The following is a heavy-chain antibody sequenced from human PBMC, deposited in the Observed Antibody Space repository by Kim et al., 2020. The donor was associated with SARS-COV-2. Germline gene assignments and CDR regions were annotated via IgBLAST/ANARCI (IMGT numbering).Heavy chain of an antibody. D-gene: IGHD3-22*01. Sequence: EFVNGRFTISRDKSKNTLYLQMNSLRAEDTAVYYCARCYDSRGYMDGVDFWGQGTLVTVSS. CDR3: ARCYDSRGYMDGVDF. V-gene: IGHV3-23*01. J-gene: IGHJ4*02.